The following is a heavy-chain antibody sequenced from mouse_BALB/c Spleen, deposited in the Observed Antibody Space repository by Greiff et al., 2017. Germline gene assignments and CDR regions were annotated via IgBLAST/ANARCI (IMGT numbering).Heavy chain of an antibody. Sequence: EVQLVESGPGLVKPSQSLSLTCTVTGYSITSDYAWTWIRQFPGNQLEWMGYISYSGSTSYNPSLKSRISITRDTSKNQYFLQLNSVTTEDTATYYYARYDGYYYAMDYWGQGTSVTVSS. V-gene: IGHV3-2*02. CDR2: ISYSGST. D-gene: IGHD2-3*01. J-gene: IGHJ4*01. CDR3: ARYDGYYYAMDY. CDR1: GYSITSDYA.